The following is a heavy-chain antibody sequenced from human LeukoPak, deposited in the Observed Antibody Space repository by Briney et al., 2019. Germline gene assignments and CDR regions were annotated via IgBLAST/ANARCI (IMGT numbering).Heavy chain of an antibody. CDR3: VKEGFYYLDV. V-gene: IGHV3-23*01. CDR2: IGRGSDWT. CDR1: GFTFSNHA. J-gene: IGHJ6*03. Sequence: GGSLRLSCAASGFTFSNHAMAWVRQAPGRGLEWVSTIGRGSDWTLFADSVKGRFTISRGNSKNALYLQLNSPRAEDTAIYYCVKEGFYYLDVWGKGTTVTVSS.